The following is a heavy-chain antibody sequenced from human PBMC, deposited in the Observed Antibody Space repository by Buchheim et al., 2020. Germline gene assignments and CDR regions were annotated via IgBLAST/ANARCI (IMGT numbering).Heavy chain of an antibody. CDR3: ATDPDSSSYYSFDY. J-gene: IGHJ4*02. V-gene: IGHV3-15*01. CDR2: IKSKGDGETS. Sequence: EVKLVDSGGGLVKPGGSLKISCAASGFTFKNAWMSWVRQAPGKGLEWVGRIKSKGDGETSDYAAPVQGRFSISRDDSINVLTLQMDSLKTEDTAVYYGATDPDSSSYYSFDYWGQG. CDR1: GFTFKNAW. D-gene: IGHD3-22*01.